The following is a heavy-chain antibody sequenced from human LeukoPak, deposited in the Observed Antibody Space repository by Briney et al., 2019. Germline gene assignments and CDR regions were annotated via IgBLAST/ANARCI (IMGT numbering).Heavy chain of an antibody. V-gene: IGHV3-48*01. Sequence: GGSLRLSCAASGFTFSDYSMNWVRQAPGKGLEWISYIGIDSGNTNYADSVKGRFTISGDKAKNSLYLQMNSLRAEDTAVYYCARDQIRYSGSSPLDYWGQGTLVTVSS. D-gene: IGHD1-26*01. CDR2: IGIDSGNT. J-gene: IGHJ4*02. CDR1: GFTFSDYS. CDR3: ARDQIRYSGSSPLDY.